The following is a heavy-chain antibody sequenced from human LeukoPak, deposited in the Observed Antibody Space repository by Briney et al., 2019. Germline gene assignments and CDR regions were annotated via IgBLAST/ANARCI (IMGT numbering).Heavy chain of an antibody. V-gene: IGHV3-23*01. CDR2: ISRSGDSI. CDR1: GFTFSSYA. D-gene: IGHD3-10*01. J-gene: IGHJ3*02. CDR3: AKPLDYYGSGTNYAFDI. Sequence: GGSLRLSCAASGFTFSSYAMSWVRQAPGKGLEWVSGISRSGDSIFYADSVKGRFTISRDNSKNTLYVQMKSLRAEDTAIYYCAKPLDYYGSGTNYAFDIWGQGTMVTVSS.